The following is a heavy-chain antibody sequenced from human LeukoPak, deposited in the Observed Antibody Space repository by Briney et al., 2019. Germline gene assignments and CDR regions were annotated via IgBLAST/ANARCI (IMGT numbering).Heavy chain of an antibody. CDR3: ARDAYYYDTSGYYLLDY. Sequence: SETLSLTCAVYGGSFSGHYWSWIRQPPGKGLEWIGEINHSGSTNYNPSLKSRVTISVDTSKNQFSLKLSSVTAADTAVYYCARDAYYYDTSGYYLLDYWGQGTLVTVSS. V-gene: IGHV4-34*01. CDR2: INHSGST. D-gene: IGHD3-22*01. J-gene: IGHJ4*02. CDR1: GGSFSGHY.